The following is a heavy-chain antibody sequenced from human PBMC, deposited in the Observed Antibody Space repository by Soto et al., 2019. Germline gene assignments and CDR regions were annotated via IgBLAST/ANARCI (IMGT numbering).Heavy chain of an antibody. V-gene: IGHV4-34*01. CDR2: INHSGST. Sequence: SETLSLTCAVYGGSFSGYYWSWIRQPPGKGLEWIGEINHSGSTNYNPSLKSRVTISVDTSKNQFSLKLSSVTAADTAVYYCARGHNYGSGTFYGMDVWGQGTTVTVSS. J-gene: IGHJ6*02. CDR3: ARGHNYGSGTFYGMDV. D-gene: IGHD3-10*01. CDR1: GGSFSGYY.